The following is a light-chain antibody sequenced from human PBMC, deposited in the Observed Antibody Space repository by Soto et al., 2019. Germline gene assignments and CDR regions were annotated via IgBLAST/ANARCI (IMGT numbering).Light chain of an antibody. V-gene: IGKV3-20*01. J-gene: IGKJ4*01. CDR3: QQNGSSLT. CDR1: QSVSSSY. Sequence: EIVLTQSPGTLSLSPGERATLSCRASQSVSSSYLAWYQQKPGQAPRLLIYGASSRATGIPDRFSGSGTGTDFTLNNSRLEPEDFAVYYCQQNGSSLTFVGGTKVEIK. CDR2: GAS.